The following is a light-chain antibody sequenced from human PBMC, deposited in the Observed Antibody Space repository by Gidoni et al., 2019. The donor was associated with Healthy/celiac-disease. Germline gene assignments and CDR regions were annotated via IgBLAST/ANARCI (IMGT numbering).Light chain of an antibody. J-gene: IGLJ2*01. CDR3: QSYDSSNHAVV. Sequence: NFMLTQPHSVSESPGKTVTISCTGSSGSIASNYVQWYQQRPGSAPTTVIYEDNQIPSGVPDRFSGSIDISSNSASLTISGLKTEDEADYYCQSYDSSNHAVVFGGGTKLTVL. CDR2: EDN. CDR1: SGSIASNY. V-gene: IGLV6-57*02.